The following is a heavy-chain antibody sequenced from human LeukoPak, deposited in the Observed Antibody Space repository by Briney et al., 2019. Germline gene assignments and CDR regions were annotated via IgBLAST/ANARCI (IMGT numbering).Heavy chain of an antibody. Sequence: GGSLRLSCAASGFTFSSYWMHWVRQAPGKGLVWVSRIKSDGSTNYADSVKGRFTISRDNAKNTVSLQMNNLRAEDTGVYYCARAPSEIGGYYPEYFRHWGQGTLVTVSS. J-gene: IGHJ1*01. CDR2: IKSDGST. V-gene: IGHV3-74*01. D-gene: IGHD3-22*01. CDR3: ARAPSEIGGYYPEYFRH. CDR1: GFTFSSYW.